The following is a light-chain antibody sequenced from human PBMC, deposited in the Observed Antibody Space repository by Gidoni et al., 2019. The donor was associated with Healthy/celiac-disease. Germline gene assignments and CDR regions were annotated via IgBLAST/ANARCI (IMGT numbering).Light chain of an antibody. Sequence: DIQMTQSPSSLSAAVGVRVTITCQASQDSSTYLNWYQQKPGKAPKLLIYDGSNLETGVPSRFSGSGSGTDLTFTISSMQPEDIATYYCQQYDNLRQLTFGGGTKVEIK. CDR1: QDSSTY. CDR3: QQYDNLRQLT. J-gene: IGKJ4*01. V-gene: IGKV1-33*01. CDR2: DGS.